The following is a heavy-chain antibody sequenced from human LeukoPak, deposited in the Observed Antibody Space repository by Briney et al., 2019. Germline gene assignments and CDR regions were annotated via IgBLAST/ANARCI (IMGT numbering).Heavy chain of an antibody. V-gene: IGHV3-30*02. CDR2: IRYDGSNK. J-gene: IGHJ4*02. CDR1: GFTFSSYV. Sequence: GGSLRLSCAASGFTFSSYVMHWVRQAPGKGLEWVAFIRYDGSNKYYAASVKGRFTISRDNAKNSLYLQMNSLRAEDTAVYYCARDRAAGAYPWYFDYWGQGTLVTVSS. CDR3: ARDRAAGAYPWYFDY. D-gene: IGHD3-16*01.